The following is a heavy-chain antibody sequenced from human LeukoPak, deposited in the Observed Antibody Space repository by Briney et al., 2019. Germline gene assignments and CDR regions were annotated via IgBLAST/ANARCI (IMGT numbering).Heavy chain of an antibody. D-gene: IGHD3-3*01. V-gene: IGHV4-59*01. CDR3: ASTPLRFLQWLPSV. Sequence: SETLSLTCTVPGGSISNYYWSWIRQPPGKGLEWIGYIYYTGSTNYNPSLKSRVTISIDTSKNQFSLKLTSVTAADTAVYYCASTPLRFLQWLPSVWGQGTLVTVSS. J-gene: IGHJ4*02. CDR2: IYYTGST. CDR1: GGSISNYY.